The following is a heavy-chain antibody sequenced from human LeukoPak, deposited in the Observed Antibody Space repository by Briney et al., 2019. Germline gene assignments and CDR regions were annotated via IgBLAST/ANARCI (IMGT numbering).Heavy chain of an antibody. CDR3: ATKPGGWSGFGDAFDI. D-gene: IGHD6-19*01. J-gene: IGHJ3*02. Sequence: PGGSLRLSCAASGFTFSSYAMHWVRQAPGKGLEWVAVISYDGSNKYYADSVKGRFTISRDNAKNSLYLQMNSLRAEDTAVYYCATKPGGWSGFGDAFDIWGQGTMVTVSS. V-gene: IGHV3-30*04. CDR1: GFTFSSYA. CDR2: ISYDGSNK.